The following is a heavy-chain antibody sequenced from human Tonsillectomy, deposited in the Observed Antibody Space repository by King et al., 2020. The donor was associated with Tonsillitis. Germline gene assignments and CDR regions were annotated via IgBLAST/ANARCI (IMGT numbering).Heavy chain of an antibody. Sequence: VQLQQWGAGLLKPSETLSLTCAVYGGSFSGYYWSWIRQPPGKGLEWIGEINHSGSTNYNPSLKSRVTISVDTSKNQFSLKLSSVTAADTAVDYCARGGGASGTRYSGSYYDYWGQGTLVTVSS. CDR2: INHSGST. D-gene: IGHD1-26*01. J-gene: IGHJ4*02. CDR1: GGSFSGYY. CDR3: ARGGGASGTRYSGSYYDY. V-gene: IGHV4-34*01.